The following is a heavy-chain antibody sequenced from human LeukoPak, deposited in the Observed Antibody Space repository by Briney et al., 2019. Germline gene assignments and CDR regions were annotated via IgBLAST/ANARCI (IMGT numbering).Heavy chain of an antibody. CDR2: MNPNSGNT. CDR1: GYTFTSYD. V-gene: IGHV1-8*01. CDR3: ARGWLLFNYYYYGMDV. D-gene: IGHD5-12*01. J-gene: IGHJ6*02. Sequence: ASVKVSCKASGYTFTSYDINWVRQATGQGLEWTGWMNPNSGNTGYAQKFQGRVTMTRNTSISTAYMELSSLRSEDTAVYYCARGWLLFNYYYYGMDVWGQGTTVTVSS.